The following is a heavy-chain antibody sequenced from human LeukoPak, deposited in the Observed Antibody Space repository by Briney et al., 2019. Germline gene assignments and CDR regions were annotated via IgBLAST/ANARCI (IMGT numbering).Heavy chain of an antibody. CDR2: IKDDGSRK. V-gene: IGHV3-7*01. CDR3: ARECIDGYYESSGYDL. J-gene: IGHJ4*02. Sequence: GGSLRLSCAASGFSLSGYWMTWVRQAPGKGLEWVANIKDDGSRKHDVDSARGRFTISRDNAKNSLYLDMNSLRAEDTAVYYCARECIDGYYESSGYDLWGQGTLVTVSS. D-gene: IGHD3-22*01. CDR1: GFSLSGYW.